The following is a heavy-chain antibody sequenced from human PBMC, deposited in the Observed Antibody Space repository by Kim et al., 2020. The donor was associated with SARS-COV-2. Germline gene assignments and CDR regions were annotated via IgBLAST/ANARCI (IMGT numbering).Heavy chain of an antibody. CDR3: ARDDNSMHYYGMDV. CDR1: GYTFTSYG. V-gene: IGHV1-18*01. J-gene: IGHJ6*02. CDR2: ISAYNDNT. Sequence: ASVKVSCKASGYTFTSYGISWVRQAPGQGLEWMGWISAYNDNTNYAQKLQGRVTMTTDTSTSTAYMELRSLRSDDTAVYYCARDDNSMHYYGMDVWGQGTTVTVSS. D-gene: IGHD3-22*01.